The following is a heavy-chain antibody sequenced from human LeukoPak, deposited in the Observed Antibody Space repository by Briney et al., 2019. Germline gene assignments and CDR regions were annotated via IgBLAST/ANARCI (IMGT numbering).Heavy chain of an antibody. V-gene: IGHV3-53*01. J-gene: IGHJ4*02. CDR3: ARDIAVAGTDY. D-gene: IGHD6-19*01. CDR2: IYGGGST. Sequence: PGGSLRLSCAASGFTVNSNYMSWVRQAPGKGLEWVSVIYGGGSTYYADSVKGRFTISRDNSKNTLYLQMNSLRAEDTAVYYCARDIAVAGTDYWGQGTLVTVSS. CDR1: GFTVNSNY.